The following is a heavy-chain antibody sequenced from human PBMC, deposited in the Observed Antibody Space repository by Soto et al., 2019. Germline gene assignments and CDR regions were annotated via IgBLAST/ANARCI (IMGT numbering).Heavy chain of an antibody. CDR3: ARRGRGYEFDY. D-gene: IGHD5-12*01. V-gene: IGHV3-64*01. Sequence: EVQLVESGGGLVQPGGYLRLSCEASGFTFSRYDMHWVRQAPGKGLEYVSPISSNGGSTYYANSVKGRFTISRDNSKNTLYLQMGSLRPEDTAVYYCARRGRGYEFDYCGQGTLVTVSS. CDR2: ISSNGGST. CDR1: GFTFSRYD. J-gene: IGHJ4*02.